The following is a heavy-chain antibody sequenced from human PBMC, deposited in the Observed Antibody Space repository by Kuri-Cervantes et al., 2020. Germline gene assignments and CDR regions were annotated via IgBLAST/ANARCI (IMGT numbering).Heavy chain of an antibody. J-gene: IGHJ4*02. CDR1: KFTFSTYW. Sequence: GGSLRLSCAASKFTFSTYWMNWVRQAPGKGLEWVGRTRNKANSYTTEYAASVKGRFTISRDDSKNSLCLQMNSLKTEDTAVYYCARGVRVGATGWDFDYWGQGTLVTVSS. CDR2: TRNKANSYTT. V-gene: IGHV3-72*01. D-gene: IGHD1-26*01. CDR3: ARGVRVGATGWDFDY.